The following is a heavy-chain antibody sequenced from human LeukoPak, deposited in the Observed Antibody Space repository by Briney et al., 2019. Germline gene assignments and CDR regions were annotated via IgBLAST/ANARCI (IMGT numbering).Heavy chain of an antibody. J-gene: IGHJ4*02. D-gene: IGHD5-18*01. CDR1: GFTFSSYW. V-gene: IGHV3-74*01. CDR3: ARVRYSYGYESFDY. Sequence: GGSLRLSCAASGFTFSSYWMHWVRQAPGKGLVWVSRINSDGSSTSYADSVKGRFTISRDNAKNTLYLQMNSLRAEDTAVYYCARVRYSYGYESFDYWGQGILVTVSS. CDR2: INSDGSST.